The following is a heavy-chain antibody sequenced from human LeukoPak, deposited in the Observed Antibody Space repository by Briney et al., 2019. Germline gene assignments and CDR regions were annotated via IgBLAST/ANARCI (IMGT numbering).Heavy chain of an antibody. D-gene: IGHD3-22*01. J-gene: IGHJ4*02. Sequence: PGGSLRLSCAASGFTFSDYYMSWIRQAPGKGLEWVSYISSSGSTIYYADSVKGRFTISRDNAKNSLYLRMNSLRAEDTAVYYCARPTDYYDSSGYRHWGQGTLVTVSS. V-gene: IGHV3-11*01. CDR1: GFTFSDYY. CDR3: ARPTDYYDSSGYRH. CDR2: ISSSGSTI.